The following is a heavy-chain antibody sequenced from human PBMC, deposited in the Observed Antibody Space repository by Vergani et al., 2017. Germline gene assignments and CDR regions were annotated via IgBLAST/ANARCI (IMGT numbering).Heavy chain of an antibody. CDR2: IYYSGST. CDR1: GGSISSHY. CDR3: ARDPTGYGWGSIGVDV. J-gene: IGHJ6*02. D-gene: IGHD3-9*01. Sequence: QVQLQESGPGLVKPLETLSLTCTVSGGSISSHYWSWIRQPPGKGLEWIGYIYYSGSTNYNPSLKSRFTISVDTSKNQFSLKLSSVTAADTAVYYCARDPTGYGWGSIGVDVWGQGTTVTVSS. V-gene: IGHV4-59*11.